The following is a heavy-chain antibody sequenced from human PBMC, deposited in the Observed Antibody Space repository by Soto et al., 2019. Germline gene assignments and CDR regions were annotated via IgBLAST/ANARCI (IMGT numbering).Heavy chain of an antibody. J-gene: IGHJ3*02. CDR1: GGTFSSYA. CDR3: ARESRDGYVSDAFDI. D-gene: IGHD5-12*01. Sequence: QVQLVQSGAEVKKPGSSVKVSCKASGGTFSSYAISWVRQAPGQGLAWMGGIIPIFGTANYAQKFQGRVTITADESTSKAYMELSSLRSEDTAVYYCARESRDGYVSDAFDIWGQGTMVTVSS. V-gene: IGHV1-69*01. CDR2: IIPIFGTA.